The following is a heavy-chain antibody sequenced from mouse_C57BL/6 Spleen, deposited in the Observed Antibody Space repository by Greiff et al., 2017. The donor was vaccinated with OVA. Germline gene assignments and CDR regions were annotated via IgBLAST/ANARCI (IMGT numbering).Heavy chain of an antibody. D-gene: IGHD1-1*01. V-gene: IGHV1-74*01. CDR2: IHPSDSDT. CDR1: GYTFTSYW. J-gene: IGHJ4*01. CDR3: ALTFTTVVPYYYAMDY. Sequence: QVQLQQPGAELVKPGASVKVSCKASGYTFTSYWTHWVKQRPGQGLEWIGRIHPSDSDTNYNQKFKGKATLTVDKSSSTAYMQLSSLTSEDSAVYYCALTFTTVVPYYYAMDYWGQGTSVTVSS.